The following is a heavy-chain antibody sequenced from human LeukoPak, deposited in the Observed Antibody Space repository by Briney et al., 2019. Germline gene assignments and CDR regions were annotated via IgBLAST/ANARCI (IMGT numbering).Heavy chain of an antibody. V-gene: IGHV3-23*01. Sequence: GGSLRLSCAASGFTFSSYAMSWVRQAPGKGLEWVSAISGSGGSTYYADSVKGQFTISRDNSKNTLYLQMNSLRAEDTAVYYCAKGPPGIVVVTASRHWGQGTLVTVSS. J-gene: IGHJ1*01. CDR1: GFTFSSYA. CDR3: AKGPPGIVVVTASRH. D-gene: IGHD2-21*02. CDR2: ISGSGGST.